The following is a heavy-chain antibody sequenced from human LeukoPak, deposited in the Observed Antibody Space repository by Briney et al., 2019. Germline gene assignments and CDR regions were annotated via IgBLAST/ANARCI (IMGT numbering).Heavy chain of an antibody. CDR1: GVTLSNYS. Sequence: GGSLRLSCAGSGVTLSNYSMSWVRHAEGKGLEWDSNINSGGHTYYADSVKGRFTMSRDSPKNMLYLQMNRLRDEDTALYYCAKWANSYGGLDYWGQGTLVTVSS. V-gene: IGHV3-23*01. CDR2: INSGGHT. CDR3: AKWANSYGGLDY. D-gene: IGHD5-18*01. J-gene: IGHJ4*02.